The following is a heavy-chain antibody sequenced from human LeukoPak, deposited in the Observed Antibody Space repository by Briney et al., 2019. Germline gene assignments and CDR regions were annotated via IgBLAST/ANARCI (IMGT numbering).Heavy chain of an antibody. J-gene: IGHJ4*02. CDR2: IPYDGSNK. Sequence: GGSLRLSCAASGFTFSSYGMHWVRQAPGKGLEWVAVIPYDGSNKYYADSVKGRFTISRDNSKNTLYLQMNSLRAEDTAVYYCVNVGSYGHFDYWGQGTLVTVSS. D-gene: IGHD3-16*01. V-gene: IGHV3-30*18. CDR1: GFTFSSYG. CDR3: VNVGSYGHFDY.